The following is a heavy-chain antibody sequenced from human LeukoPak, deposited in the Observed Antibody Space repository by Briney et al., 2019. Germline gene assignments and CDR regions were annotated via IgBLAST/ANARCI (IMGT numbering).Heavy chain of an antibody. J-gene: IGHJ4*02. V-gene: IGHV1-2*02. D-gene: IGHD1-26*01. CDR1: GYTFTGYY. Sequence: ASVKVSCKASGYTFTGYYMHWVRQAPGQGLEWMGWINPNSGGTNYAQKFQGRVTMTRDTSISTAYMELSRLRSYDAAVYYCARDLWELRGYFDYWGQGTLVTVSS. CDR2: INPNSGGT. CDR3: ARDLWELRGYFDY.